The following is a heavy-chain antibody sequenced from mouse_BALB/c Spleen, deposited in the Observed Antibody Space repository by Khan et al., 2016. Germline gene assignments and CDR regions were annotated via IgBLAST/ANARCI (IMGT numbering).Heavy chain of an antibody. CDR1: GYTFTNYG. V-gene: IGHV9-3-1*01. Sequence: QIQLVQSGPELQKTRETVKISCKASGYTFTNYGMNWVRQAPGKGLQWMGWMNPYTGEPTYTDDFKGRFAFSLETSASTAYLQINNLKNEDTATYFCARSTYYGYYYAMDYWGQGTSVTVSS. D-gene: IGHD1-2*01. J-gene: IGHJ4*01. CDR3: ARSTYYGYYYAMDY. CDR2: MNPYTGEP.